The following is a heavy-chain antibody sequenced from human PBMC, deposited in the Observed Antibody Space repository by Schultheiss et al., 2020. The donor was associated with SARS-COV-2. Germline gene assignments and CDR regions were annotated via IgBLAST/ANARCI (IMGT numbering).Heavy chain of an antibody. CDR1: GFTFSSYA. J-gene: IGHJ3*02. CDR2: ISGSGGST. Sequence: GESLKISCAASGFTFSSYAMSWVRQAPGEGLEWVSAISGSGGSTYYADSVKGRFTISRDNSKNTLYLQMNSLRAEDTAVYYCAKDITEYQLLTDAFDIWGQGTMVTVSS. CDR3: AKDITEYQLLTDAFDI. D-gene: IGHD2-2*01. V-gene: IGHV3-23*01.